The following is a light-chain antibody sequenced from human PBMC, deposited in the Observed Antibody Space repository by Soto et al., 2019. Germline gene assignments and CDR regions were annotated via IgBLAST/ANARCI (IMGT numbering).Light chain of an antibody. CDR3: WRYGRTLWT. CDR2: GAS. J-gene: IGKJ1*01. V-gene: IGKV3-20*01. Sequence: EIRLTEESGVVAVSREKRSPHSYKASQSVSNSYLAWYQQKHGQAPRTLISGASRRATGVPDRFSGSGSGTDLSLTTSRAELLDMRSYYSWRYGRTLWTFDRGTKVDIK. CDR1: QSVSNSY.